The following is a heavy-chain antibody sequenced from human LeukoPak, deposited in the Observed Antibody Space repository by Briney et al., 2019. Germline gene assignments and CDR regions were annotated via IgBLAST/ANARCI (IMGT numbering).Heavy chain of an antibody. Sequence: SETLSLTCTVSGGSISSSSYYWGWIRQPPGKGLEWIGSIYYSGSTYYNPSLKSRVTISVDTSKNQFSLKLSSVTAADTAVYYCARQDHSSSPLAWGQGTLVTVSS. V-gene: IGHV4-39*07. CDR3: ARQDHSSSPLA. CDR1: GGSISSSSYY. J-gene: IGHJ4*02. CDR2: IYYSGST. D-gene: IGHD6-13*01.